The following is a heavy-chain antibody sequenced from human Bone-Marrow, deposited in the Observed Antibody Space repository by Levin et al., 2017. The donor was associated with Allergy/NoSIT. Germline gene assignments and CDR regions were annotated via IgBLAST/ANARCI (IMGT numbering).Heavy chain of an antibody. D-gene: IGHD3-10*01. V-gene: IGHV3-74*01. CDR1: GLTFTSYW. J-gene: IGHJ4*02. CDR2: INSDGSST. CDR3: YYFGSGSYSIPDY. Sequence: GESLKISCAASGLTFTSYWMHWVRQAPGKGLVWVSRINSDGSSTSYADSVKGRFTISRDNAKNTLYLQMNSLRAEDTAVYYCYYFGSGSYSIPDYWGQGTLVTVSS.